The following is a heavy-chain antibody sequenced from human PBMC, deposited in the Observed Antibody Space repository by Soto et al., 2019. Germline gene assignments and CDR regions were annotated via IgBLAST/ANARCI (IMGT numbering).Heavy chain of an antibody. V-gene: IGHV1-69*01. J-gene: IGHJ6*04. D-gene: IGHD3-22*01. CDR1: GGTFSSYA. CDR2: INPIFGTA. CDR3: APPAKPDNYSDSSELYYGIDD. Sequence: QVQLVQSGAEVKKPGSSVKVSCKASGGTFSSYAISWVRQAPGQGLEWMGGINPIFGTANYAQEFQGRVTITADESTVTSRMELSSLRSEGTDVYYCAPPAKPDNYSDSSELYYGIDDWGKGTTVTVSS.